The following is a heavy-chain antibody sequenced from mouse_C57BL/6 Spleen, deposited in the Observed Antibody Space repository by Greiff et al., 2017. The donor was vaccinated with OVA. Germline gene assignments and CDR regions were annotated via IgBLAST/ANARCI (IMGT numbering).Heavy chain of an antibody. V-gene: IGHV1-4*01. CDR2: INPSSGYT. Sequence: VQLVESGAELARPGASVKMSCKASGYTFTSYTMHWVKQRPGQGLEWIGYINPSSGYTKYNQKFKDKATLTADKSSSTAYMQLSSLTSEDSAVYYCARTAGNPMDYWGQGTSVTVSS. CDR1: GYTFTSYT. J-gene: IGHJ4*01. D-gene: IGHD2-1*01. CDR3: ARTAGNPMDY.